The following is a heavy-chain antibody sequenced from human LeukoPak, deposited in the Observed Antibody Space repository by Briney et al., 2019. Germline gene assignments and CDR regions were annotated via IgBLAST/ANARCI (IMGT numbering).Heavy chain of an antibody. V-gene: IGHV3-64*01. CDR1: GFTFSSYA. CDR3: AGGSGTYSPDY. D-gene: IGHD3-10*01. CDR2: VSSYGHDT. Sequence: GGSLRLSCAASGFTFSSYAMHWVRQAPGKGLEYVSGVSSYGHDTYYAKSVKGRFTISRDNSKNTLYLQMGSLRAEDMAVYYCAGGSGTYSPDYWGQGTLVTVSS. J-gene: IGHJ4*02.